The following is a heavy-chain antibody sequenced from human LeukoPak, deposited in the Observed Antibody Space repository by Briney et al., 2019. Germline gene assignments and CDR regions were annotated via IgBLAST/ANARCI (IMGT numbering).Heavy chain of an antibody. CDR1: GYTFTSYD. Sequence: ASVKVSCKASGYTFTSYDINWVRQATGQGLEWMGWMNPNSGNTGYAQKFQGRVTMTRNTSISTAYMELSSLRPEDTAVYYCARGSIAVSPDERWGQGTLVTVSS. CDR3: ARGSIAVSPDER. D-gene: IGHD6-19*01. J-gene: IGHJ4*02. V-gene: IGHV1-8*01. CDR2: MNPNSGNT.